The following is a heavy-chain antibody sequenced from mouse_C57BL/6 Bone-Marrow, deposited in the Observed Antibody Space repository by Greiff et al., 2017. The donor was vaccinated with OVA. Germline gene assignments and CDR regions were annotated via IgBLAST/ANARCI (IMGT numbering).Heavy chain of an antibody. CDR3: ARGGYYYGSPCYFDY. CDR1: GYTFTSYT. V-gene: IGHV1-4*01. CDR2: INPSSGYT. D-gene: IGHD1-1*01. J-gene: IGHJ2*01. Sequence: LVESGAELARPGASVKMSCKASGYTFTSYTMHWVKQRPGQGLEWIGYINPSSGYTKYNQKFKDKATLTADKSSSTAYMQLRSLTSEDSAVYYCARGGYYYGSPCYFDYWGQGTTLTVSS.